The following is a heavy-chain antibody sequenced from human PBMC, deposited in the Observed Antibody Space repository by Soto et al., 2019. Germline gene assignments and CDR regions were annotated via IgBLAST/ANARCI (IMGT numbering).Heavy chain of an antibody. CDR2: ISSRSRTI. CDR1: GFTFSGYS. D-gene: IGHD6-19*01. J-gene: IGHJ4*02. CDR3: ARVFRGEVDGTDY. Sequence: EVQLVESGGGLVQPGGSLRLSSAASGFTFSGYSTNWVRQAPGKGLEWVSYISSRSRTIYYADSVKGRFPISRDIAKNSLYLQMNRLRAEDTAVYYCARVFRGEVDGTDYWGQGTLVTVSS. V-gene: IGHV3-48*01.